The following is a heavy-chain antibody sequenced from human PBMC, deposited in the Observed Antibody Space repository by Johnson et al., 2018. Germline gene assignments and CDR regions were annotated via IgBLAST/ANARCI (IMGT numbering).Heavy chain of an antibody. CDR1: GFTFSSYG. D-gene: IGHD4-17*01. J-gene: IGHJ1*01. CDR3: VIDCLAYADYGCFQD. Sequence: VQLQESGGGLVKPGGSLRLSCATSGFTFSSYGINWVRQAPGKGPEWVSFISSGSSYIYYADSVKGRFTVSRDDAKNSVFLQMNSLRVEDTAVYYCVIDCLAYADYGCFQDWGEGTLVTVSS. V-gene: IGHV3-21*01. CDR2: ISSGSSYI.